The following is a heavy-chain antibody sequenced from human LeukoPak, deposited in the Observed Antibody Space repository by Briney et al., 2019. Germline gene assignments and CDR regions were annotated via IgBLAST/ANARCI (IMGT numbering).Heavy chain of an antibody. CDR1: GYSFSGSV. D-gene: IGHD6-13*01. CDR3: ARGGSAAALDP. V-gene: IGHV1-18*01. J-gene: IGHJ5*02. CDR2: ISTYNGKT. Sequence: ASVKVSCKASGYSFSGSVISWVRQAPGQGLEWMGWISTYNGKTNYAQKLQGRVTMTTDTSTSTAYMELRSLTSDDTAVYYCARGGSAAALDPWGQGTLVTVSS.